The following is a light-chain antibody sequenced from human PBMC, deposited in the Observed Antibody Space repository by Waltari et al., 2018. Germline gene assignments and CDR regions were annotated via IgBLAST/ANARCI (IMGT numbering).Light chain of an antibody. J-gene: IGLJ3*02. CDR1: SSDIGSYDI. V-gene: IGLV2-23*02. CDR3: CSYAGNYIWV. Sequence: QSALTQPASVSGSPGQSVTISCTGASSDIGSYDIGSWYQQHPGNAPKLIICDVSKRPSGVSDRFSGSKSGDTASLTISGLQFEDEADYYCCSYAGNYIWVFGGGTRLTVL. CDR2: DVS.